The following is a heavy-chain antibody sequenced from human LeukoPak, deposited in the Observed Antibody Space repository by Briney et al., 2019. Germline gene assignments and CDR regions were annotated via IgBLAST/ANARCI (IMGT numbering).Heavy chain of an antibody. CDR2: IKSKTDGGTT. J-gene: IGHJ5*02. V-gene: IGHV3-15*01. Sequence: GGSLRLSCAASGFTFSNAWMSWVRQAPGKGLEWVGRIKSKTDGGTTDYAAPVKGRFTISRDDSKNTLYLQMNSLKTEDTAVYYCTAWIQLWPSRWFDPWGQGTLVTVSS. CDR1: GFTFSNAW. D-gene: IGHD5-18*01. CDR3: TAWIQLWPSRWFDP.